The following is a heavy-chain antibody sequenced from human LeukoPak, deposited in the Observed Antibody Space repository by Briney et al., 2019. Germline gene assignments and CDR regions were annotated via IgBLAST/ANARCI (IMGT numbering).Heavy chain of an antibody. CDR1: GFTFSSYG. CDR2: ISGSGGST. J-gene: IGHJ6*03. D-gene: IGHD5-12*01. V-gene: IGHV3-23*01. CDR3: AKGGYSGYDSPPSYYYYMDV. Sequence: GGSLRLSCAASGFTFSSYGMSWVRQAPGKGLEWVSAISGSGGSTYYADSVKGRFTISRDNSKNTLYLQMNSLRAEDTAVYYCAKGGYSGYDSPPSYYYYMDVWGKGTTVTISS.